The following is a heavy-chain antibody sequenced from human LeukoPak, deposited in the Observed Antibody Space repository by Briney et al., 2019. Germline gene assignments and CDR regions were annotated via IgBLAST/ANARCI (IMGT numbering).Heavy chain of an antibody. CDR2: IYYSGST. V-gene: IGHV4-61*01. CDR3: ARDVTTREYYYYMDV. Sequence: PSETLSLTCTVSGGSISSSNYYWGWIRQPPGKGLEWIGYIYYSGSTNYNPSLKSRVTISVDTSKNQFSLKLSSVTAADTAVYYCARDVTTREYYYYMDVWGKGTTVTVSS. J-gene: IGHJ6*03. CDR1: GGSISSSNYY. D-gene: IGHD1-1*01.